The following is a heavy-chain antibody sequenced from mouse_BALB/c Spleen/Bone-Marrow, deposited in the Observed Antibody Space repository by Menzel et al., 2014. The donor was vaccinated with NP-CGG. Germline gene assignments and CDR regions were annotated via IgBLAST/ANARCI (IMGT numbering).Heavy chain of an antibody. Sequence: VQLQQSGAELVKPGASVKLSCTASGFNIKDTYMHWVMQRPEQGLEWIGRIDPANGNTKYDPKFQGRATITADTSSNTAYLQLSSLTSEDTAVYYCARYRYYGSSYAIDYWGQGTSVTVSS. CDR2: IDPANGNT. CDR3: ARYRYYGSSYAIDY. CDR1: GFNIKDTY. V-gene: IGHV14-3*02. D-gene: IGHD1-1*01. J-gene: IGHJ4*01.